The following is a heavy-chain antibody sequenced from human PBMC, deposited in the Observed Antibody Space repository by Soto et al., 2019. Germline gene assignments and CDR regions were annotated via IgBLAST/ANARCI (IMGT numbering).Heavy chain of an antibody. CDR1: GYTFTSYG. J-gene: IGHJ5*02. Sequence: ASVKVSCKASGYTFTSYGISWVRQAPGQGLEWMGWISAYNGNTNYAQKLQGRVTMTTDTSTSTAYMELRSLRSDDTAVYYCARDRRSYYDSRLFDPWGQGTLVTVYS. CDR2: ISAYNGNT. D-gene: IGHD3-22*01. V-gene: IGHV1-18*04. CDR3: ARDRRSYYDSRLFDP.